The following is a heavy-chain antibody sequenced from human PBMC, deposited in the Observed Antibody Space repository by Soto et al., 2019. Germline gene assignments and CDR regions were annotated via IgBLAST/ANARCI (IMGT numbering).Heavy chain of an antibody. Sequence: GESLKISCKGSGYSFTSYWIGWVRQMPGKGLEWMGIIYPGDSDTRYSPSFQGQVTISADKSISTAYLQWSSLKASDTAMYYCARSSTSFANYYYYGMDVWGQGTTVTVSS. J-gene: IGHJ6*02. CDR2: IYPGDSDT. CDR1: GYSFTSYW. V-gene: IGHV5-51*01. CDR3: ARSSTSFANYYYYGMDV. D-gene: IGHD2-2*01.